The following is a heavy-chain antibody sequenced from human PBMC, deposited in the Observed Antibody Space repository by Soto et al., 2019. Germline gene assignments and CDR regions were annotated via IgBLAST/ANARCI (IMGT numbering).Heavy chain of an antibody. J-gene: IGHJ4*02. V-gene: IGHV6-1*01. D-gene: IGHD3-22*01. CDR1: GDSVSSNSAA. CDR2: TYYRSKWYN. CDR3: ARESITMIVVARRGVYFDY. Sequence: KQSQTLSLTCAISGDSVSSNSAAWNWIRQSPSRGLEWLGRTYYRSKWYNDYAVSVKSRITINPDTSKNQFSLQLNSVTPEDTAVYYCARESITMIVVARRGVYFDYWGQGTLVTVSS.